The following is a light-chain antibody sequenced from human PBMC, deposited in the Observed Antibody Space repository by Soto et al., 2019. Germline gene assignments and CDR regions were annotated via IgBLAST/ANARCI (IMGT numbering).Light chain of an antibody. CDR2: HAS. Sequence: EIVLTQSPGTLSLSPGERATLSCRASQSVSNNYLAWYQQKPGQAPRLLIYHASSRSPVIPARFSGSGSGTDFTLTISSLQPEDVASYYCQKYDSAPTFGPGTKVDIK. J-gene: IGKJ1*01. CDR3: QKYDSAPT. CDR1: QSVSNNY. V-gene: IGKV3-20*01.